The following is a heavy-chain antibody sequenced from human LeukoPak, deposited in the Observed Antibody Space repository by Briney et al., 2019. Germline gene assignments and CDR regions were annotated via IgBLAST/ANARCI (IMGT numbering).Heavy chain of an antibody. Sequence: GGSLRLSCAASGFTFSSYAMSWVRQAPGKGLEWVSTISGRGGTTSYADSVKGRFTISRDNSKNTLYLQMNSLRAEDTAVYYCAKLTCSSSSGYYFDYWGQGTLVTVSS. CDR1: GFTFSSYA. CDR2: ISGRGGTT. V-gene: IGHV3-23*01. J-gene: IGHJ4*02. D-gene: IGHD6-6*01. CDR3: AKLTCSSSSGYYFDY.